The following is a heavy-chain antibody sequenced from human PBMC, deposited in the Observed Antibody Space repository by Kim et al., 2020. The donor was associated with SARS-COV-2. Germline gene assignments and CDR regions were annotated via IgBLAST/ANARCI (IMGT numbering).Heavy chain of an antibody. V-gene: IGHV3-30*18. CDR1: GFTFSTYG. D-gene: IGHD3-10*01. CDR3: AKGGPYGSGTYGSFDP. Sequence: GGSLRLSCAASGFTFSTYGIHWVRQAPGKGLEWVAGISYDGNNKYYADSVKGRFTISRDNSKNTVYLQMNSLRAEDTAVYYCAKGGPYGSGTYGSFDPWGQGTLVTVSS. J-gene: IGHJ5*02. CDR2: ISYDGNNK.